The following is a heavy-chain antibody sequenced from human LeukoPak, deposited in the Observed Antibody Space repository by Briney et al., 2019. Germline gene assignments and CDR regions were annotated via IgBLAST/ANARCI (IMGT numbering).Heavy chain of an antibody. CDR1: RYILTGYY. Sequence: ASVTDSCKASRYILTGYYMHWVRPAPGQGLEWMGWIHPNSCDKNNAQKFQGRVTHNRHTSISTAYMERSRLRSDDTAVYYCARVRYRLAETYIDYWGQGTLVTVSS. D-gene: IGHD3-16*01. V-gene: IGHV1-2*02. J-gene: IGHJ4*02. CDR2: IHPNSCDK. CDR3: ARVRYRLAETYIDY.